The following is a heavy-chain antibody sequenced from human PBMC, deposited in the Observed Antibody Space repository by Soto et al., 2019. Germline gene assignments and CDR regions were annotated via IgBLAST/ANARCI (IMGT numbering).Heavy chain of an antibody. J-gene: IGHJ4*02. D-gene: IGHD4-17*01. Sequence: ETLSLTCTVSGGSISSYYWSWIRQPPGKGLEWIGYIYYSGSTNYNPSLKSRVTISVDTSKNQFSLKLSSVTAADTAVYYCERRYGGTLDYWGQGTLVTVSS. CDR3: ERRYGGTLDY. CDR1: GGSISSYY. V-gene: IGHV4-59*08. CDR2: IYYSGST.